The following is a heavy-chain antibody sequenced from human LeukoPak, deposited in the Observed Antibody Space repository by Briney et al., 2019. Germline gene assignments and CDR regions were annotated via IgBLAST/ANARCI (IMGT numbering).Heavy chain of an antibody. CDR3: ARDRLGPMEYYYYGMDV. CDR1: GFTVSSNY. D-gene: IGHD3-10*01. CDR2: IYSGGST. J-gene: IGHJ6*02. V-gene: IGHV3-66*01. Sequence: PGGSLRLSCAASGFTVSSNYMSWVRQAPGKGLEWVSIIYSGGSTYYADSVKGRFTISRDNSKNTLYLQMNSLRAEDTAVYYCARDRLGPMEYYYYGMDVWGQGTTVTVSS.